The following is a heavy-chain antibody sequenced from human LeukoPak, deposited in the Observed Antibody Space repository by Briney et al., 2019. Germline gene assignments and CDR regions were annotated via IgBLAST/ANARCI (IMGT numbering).Heavy chain of an antibody. Sequence: GASVKVFCKASGGTFSSYAISWVRQAPGQGLEWMGGIIPMFNTTKYAQKFQDRVTITADKSTSTAYMELSSLRSEDTAVYYCVEGGIAPLNWFDPWGQGTLVTVSS. CDR1: GGTFSSYA. CDR3: VEGGIAPLNWFDP. D-gene: IGHD6-13*01. V-gene: IGHV1-69*06. CDR2: IIPMFNTT. J-gene: IGHJ5*02.